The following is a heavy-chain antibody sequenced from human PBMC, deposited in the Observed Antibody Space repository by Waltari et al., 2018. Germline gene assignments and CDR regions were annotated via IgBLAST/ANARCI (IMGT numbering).Heavy chain of an antibody. J-gene: IGHJ3*02. CDR2: ISHDGSHK. CDR1: GFSFKSYA. Sequence: QVHLVESGGGVVQPGGSLRLSCAASGFSFKSYAMHWVRQAPGTGLEWVAVISHDGSHKYYADSLNGRFTISRDNPKNTLYLQMTSLRPEDTAVYYCARENYYDSVILDALDIWGQGTMVTVSS. CDR3: ARENYYDSVILDALDI. V-gene: IGHV3-30*01. D-gene: IGHD3-10*01.